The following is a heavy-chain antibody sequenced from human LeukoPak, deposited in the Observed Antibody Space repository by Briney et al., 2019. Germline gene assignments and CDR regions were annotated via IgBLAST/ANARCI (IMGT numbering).Heavy chain of an antibody. CDR3: ARERYSGWGFDP. V-gene: IGHV4-59*01. CDR2: IYYSGST. CDR1: GGSISSYY. D-gene: IGHD1-26*01. Sequence: SETLSHTCTVSGGSISSYYWSWIRQPPGKGLEWIGYIYYSGSTNYNPSLKSRVTISVDTSKNQFSLKLSSVTAADTAVYYCARERYSGWGFDPWGQGTLVTVSS. J-gene: IGHJ5*02.